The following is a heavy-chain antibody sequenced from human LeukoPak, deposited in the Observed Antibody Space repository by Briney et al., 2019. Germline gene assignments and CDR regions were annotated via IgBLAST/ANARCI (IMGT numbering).Heavy chain of an antibody. V-gene: IGHV3-74*01. D-gene: IGHD1-26*01. CDR2: INSDGSST. J-gene: IGHJ4*02. Sequence: GGSLRLSCAASGLTFSSYWMHWVRQAPGKGPVWVSRINSDGSSTSYADSVKGRFTISRDNAKNTLYLQMNSLRAEDTAVYYCARDPKQGGTYWNYFDYWGQGALVTVSP. CDR3: ARDPKQGGTYWNYFDY. CDR1: GLTFSSYW.